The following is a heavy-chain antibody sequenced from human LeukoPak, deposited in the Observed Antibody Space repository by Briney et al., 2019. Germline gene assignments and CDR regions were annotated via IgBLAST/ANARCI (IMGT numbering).Heavy chain of an antibody. J-gene: IGHJ4*02. V-gene: IGHV3-23*01. Sequence: GGSLRLSCAASGFTFSSYAMSWVRQAPGKGLEWVSSITSSGGSTYYAGSVKGQFTISRDNSKNTVYLQMNSLRAEDTAVYYCAKDRPNYYDSSGHYYRRNGDYWGQGTLVTVPS. CDR2: ITSSGGST. CDR3: AKDRPNYYDSSGHYYRRNGDY. D-gene: IGHD3-22*01. CDR1: GFTFSSYA.